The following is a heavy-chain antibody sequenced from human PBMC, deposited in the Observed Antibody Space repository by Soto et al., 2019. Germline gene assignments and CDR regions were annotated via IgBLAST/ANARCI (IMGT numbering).Heavy chain of an antibody. CDR2: IYYSGST. V-gene: IGHV4-30-4*01. Sequence: LCGGSISSGDYYWSWIRQPPGKGLEWIGYIYYSGSTYYNPSLKSRVTISVDTSKNQFSLKLSSVTAADTAVYYCARDRDGYNYDYWGQGTLVTVS. J-gene: IGHJ4*02. D-gene: IGHD5-12*01. CDR1: GGSISSGDYY. CDR3: ARDRDGYNYDY.